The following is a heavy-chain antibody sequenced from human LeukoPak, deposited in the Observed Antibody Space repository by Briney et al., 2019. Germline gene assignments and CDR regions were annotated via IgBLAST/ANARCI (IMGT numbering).Heavy chain of an antibody. Sequence: PSETLSLTCTVSGGSISSYYWSWLRQPPGKRLEWIGYINYSGNTNYKPSLKSRVTISVETSKDQFSLKLSSVTAADTAVYYCARAIWGYWYFDLWGRGTLVTVSS. CDR3: ARAIWGYWYFDL. CDR1: GGSISSYY. V-gene: IGHV4-59*01. J-gene: IGHJ2*01. D-gene: IGHD3-16*01. CDR2: INYSGNT.